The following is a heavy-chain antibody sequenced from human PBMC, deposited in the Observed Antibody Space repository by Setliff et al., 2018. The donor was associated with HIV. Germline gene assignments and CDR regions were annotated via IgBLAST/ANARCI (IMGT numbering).Heavy chain of an antibody. J-gene: IGHJ6*03. V-gene: IGHV4-4*02. CDR2: IYHSGST. CDR1: GFTFSNYW. Sequence: GSLRLSCAASGFTFSNYWMQWVRQPPGKGLEWIGEIYHSGSTNYNPSLKSRVTISVDKSKNQFSLKLSSVTAADTAVYYCNIYYYYYMDVWGKGTTVTVSS. CDR3: NIYYYYYMDV.